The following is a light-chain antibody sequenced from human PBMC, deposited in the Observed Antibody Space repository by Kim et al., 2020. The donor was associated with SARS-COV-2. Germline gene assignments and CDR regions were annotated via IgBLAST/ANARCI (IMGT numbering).Light chain of an antibody. CDR3: KQSYSTPRT. CDR2: AAS. V-gene: IGKV1-39*01. Sequence: ASVGDRVTITCRASQSISSYLNWYQQKPGKAPKLLIYAASSLQSGVPSRFSGSGSGTDFTLTIGSLQPEDFATYYCKQSYSTPRTFGQGTKVDIK. CDR1: QSISSY. J-gene: IGKJ1*01.